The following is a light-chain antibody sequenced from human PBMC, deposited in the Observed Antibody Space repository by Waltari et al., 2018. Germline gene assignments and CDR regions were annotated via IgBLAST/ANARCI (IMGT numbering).Light chain of an antibody. CDR2: SNN. J-gene: IGLJ3*02. CDR3: AAWDDSLNGPV. Sequence: QSVLTQPPSASGTPGQRVSISCSGSNSNIGTNTVNWYQQLPGTAPKLLIYSNNNRASGVPDRFSGSKSGTSASLAISGLQSEDEAEYYCAAWDDSLNGPVFGAGTKLTVL. V-gene: IGLV1-44*01. CDR1: NSNIGTNT.